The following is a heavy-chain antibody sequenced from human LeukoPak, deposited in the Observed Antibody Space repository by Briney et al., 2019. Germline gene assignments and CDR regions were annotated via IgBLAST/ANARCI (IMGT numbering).Heavy chain of an antibody. CDR1: GYSITSSSW. CDR3: ARKENVYYYFDY. Sequence: SETLSLTCAVSGYSITSSSWWGWIRQPPGKGLEWIGYIYHSGTTYYNPSLQSRVTMSVDTSKNQFSLKLSSVTAVDTAVYYCARKENVYYYFDYWGQGTLVTVSP. V-gene: IGHV4-28*01. D-gene: IGHD3-10*01. CDR2: IYHSGTT. J-gene: IGHJ4*02.